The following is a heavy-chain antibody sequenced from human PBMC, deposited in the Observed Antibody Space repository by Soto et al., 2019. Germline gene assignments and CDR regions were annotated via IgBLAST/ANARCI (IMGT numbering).Heavy chain of an antibody. Sequence: QVQLQESGPGLVKPSETLSLNCTVSGGSISRNYWSWIRQPAGKGLEWIGRIYSTGATNYNPSLKSRVALSVDRSRNQFSLKLTSVTAADTAIYDCAQTMVARTPFFDHWGQGTPVTVSS. CDR2: IYSTGAT. CDR3: AQTMVARTPFFDH. J-gene: IGHJ4*02. CDR1: GGSISRNY. V-gene: IGHV4-4*07. D-gene: IGHD6-19*01.